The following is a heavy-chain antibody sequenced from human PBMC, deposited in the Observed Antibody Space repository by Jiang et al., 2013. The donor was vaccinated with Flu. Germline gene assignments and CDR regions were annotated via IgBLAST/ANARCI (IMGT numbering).Heavy chain of an antibody. CDR2: ISRDDDK. CDR3: AHLIRLGGQSGYDV. J-gene: IGHJ3*01. D-gene: IGHD3-22*01. CDR1: GLSLTTTGVG. Sequence: KPTQTLTLTCTVSGLSLTTTGVGVGWIRQPPGKALEWLALISRDDDKTYSPSLKSRLTITKDTSENQVVLKMTNMDPVDTATYFCAHLIRLGGQSGYDVWGQGTMLTVSS. V-gene: IGHV2-5*02.